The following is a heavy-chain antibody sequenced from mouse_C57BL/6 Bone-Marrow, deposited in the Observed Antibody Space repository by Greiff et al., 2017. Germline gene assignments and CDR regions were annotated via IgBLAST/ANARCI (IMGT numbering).Heavy chain of an antibody. CDR2: IHPNSGST. CDR1: GYTFTSYW. CDR3: ARGISLRVFDD. V-gene: IGHV1-64*01. J-gene: IGHJ2*01. Sequence: QVQLQQSGAELVKPGASVTLSCKASGYTFTSYWMHWVKQRPGHGLEWIGMIHPNSGSTNYNEKFKSKATLTVDKSSSTAYMQLSSLTSEDSAVYYCARGISLRVFDDWGQGTTLTVSS.